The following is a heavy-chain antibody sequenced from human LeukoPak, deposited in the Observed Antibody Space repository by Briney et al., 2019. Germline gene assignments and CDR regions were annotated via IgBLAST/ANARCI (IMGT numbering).Heavy chain of an antibody. D-gene: IGHD3-22*01. CDR2: IKSKPDGGTL. J-gene: IGHJ4*02. CDR1: GFTFSNAW. Sequence: GGSLRLSRAASGFTFSNAWMNWVRQAPGKGREWVGRIKSKPDGGTLDYAAPVKGRFTISRDDSKNTLYLQMNSLTTEDTAIYYCSTGGYYFDYWGQGTLVTVSS. V-gene: IGHV3-15*01. CDR3: STGGYYFDY.